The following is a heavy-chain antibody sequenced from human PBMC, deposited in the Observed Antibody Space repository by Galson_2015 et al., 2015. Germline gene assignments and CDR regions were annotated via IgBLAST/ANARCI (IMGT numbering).Heavy chain of an antibody. V-gene: IGHV5-51*03. CDR3: ARLPDYFYDMDV. Sequence: QSGAEVTKPGESLTISCKGSGYSFPSYWIGWVRQMPGKGLECMGIIYPADSDTRYSPSFQGQVTITVDKSISTAYLQWSSLKASDTAMYYCARLPDYFYDMDVWGQGTTVTVSS. CDR2: IYPADSDT. CDR1: GYSFPSYW. J-gene: IGHJ6*02.